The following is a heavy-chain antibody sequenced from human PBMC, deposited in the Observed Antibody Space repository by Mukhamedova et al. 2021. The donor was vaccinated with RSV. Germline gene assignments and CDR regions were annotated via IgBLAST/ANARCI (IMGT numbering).Heavy chain of an antibody. J-gene: IGHJ5*02. D-gene: IGHD3-3*01. CDR1: GASMSNTNIH. CDR3: SRITSRVVDP. Sequence: TWAVAGASMSNTNIHWGWLRQPPEKGLEWIVSIDYRGTTYYNPALRSRVSISIDTSKNQFALKMNFVTAADPAVYYCSRITSRVVDP. V-gene: IGHV4-39*01. CDR2: IDYRGTT.